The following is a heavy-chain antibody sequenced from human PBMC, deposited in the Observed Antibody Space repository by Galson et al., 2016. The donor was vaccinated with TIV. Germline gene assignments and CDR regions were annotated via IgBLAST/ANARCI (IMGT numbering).Heavy chain of an antibody. J-gene: IGHJ5*02. Sequence: SLRLSCAASGFSFSSYWMSWVRQAPGKGLEWVANINQDESNKYFVDSVMGRFTISRDNAKNSVFLQMNSLRAEDTGVYYCVRQIGGPDCSWGQGTLVTVSS. D-gene: IGHD2-21*01. CDR1: GFSFSSYW. V-gene: IGHV3-7*03. CDR2: INQDESNK. CDR3: VRQIGGPDCS.